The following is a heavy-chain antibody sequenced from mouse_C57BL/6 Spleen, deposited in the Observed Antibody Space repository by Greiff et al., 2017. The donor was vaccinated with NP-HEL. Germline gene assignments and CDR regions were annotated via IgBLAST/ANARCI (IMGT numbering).Heavy chain of an antibody. D-gene: IGHD1-2*01. CDR1: GFSLTSYG. CDR3: ASHYAWFAY. CDR2: IWSGGST. Sequence: VQGVESGPGLVQPSQSLSITCTVSGFSLTSYGVHWVRQSPGKGLEWLGVIWSGGSTDYNAAFISRLSISKDNSKSQVFFKMNSLQADDTAIYYCASHYAWFAYWGQGTLVTVSA. V-gene: IGHV2-2*01. J-gene: IGHJ3*01.